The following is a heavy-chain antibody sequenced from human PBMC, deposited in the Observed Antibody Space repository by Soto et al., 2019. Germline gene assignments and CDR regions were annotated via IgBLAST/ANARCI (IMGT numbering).Heavy chain of an antibody. J-gene: IGHJ2*01. CDR2: IYYSGST. D-gene: IGHD5-12*01. V-gene: IGHV4-39*01. CDR3: ARLMLYSGYDESWFFEL. Sequence: SETLSLTCTVSGGSISSSSYYWGWIRQPPGKGLEWIGSIYYSGSTYYNPSLKSRVTISVDTSKNQFSLKLSSVTAADTAVYYCARLMLYSGYDESWFFELWGRGTLVPVFS. CDR1: GGSISSSSYY.